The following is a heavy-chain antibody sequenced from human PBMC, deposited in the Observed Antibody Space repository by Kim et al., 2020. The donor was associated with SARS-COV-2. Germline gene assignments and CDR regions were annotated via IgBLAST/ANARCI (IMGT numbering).Heavy chain of an antibody. CDR2: IKQDGSEK. CDR1: GFTFSSYW. V-gene: IGHV3-7*01. D-gene: IGHD3-22*01. J-gene: IGHJ4*02. CDR3: ARENYYDSSGEDDY. Sequence: GGSLRLSCAASGFTFSSYWMSWVRQAPGKGLEWVANIKQDGSEKYYVDSVKGRFTISRDNAKNSLYLQMNSLRAEDTAVYYCARENYYDSSGEDDYWGQGTLVTVSS.